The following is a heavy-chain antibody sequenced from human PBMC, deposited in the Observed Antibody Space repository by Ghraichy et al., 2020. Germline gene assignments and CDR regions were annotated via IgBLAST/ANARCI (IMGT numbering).Heavy chain of an antibody. V-gene: IGHV1-18*01. J-gene: IGHJ3*02. CDR1: GYTFTSYG. D-gene: IGHD3-3*01. Sequence: ASVKVSCKASGYTFTSYGISWVRQAPGQGLEWMGWISAYNGNTNYAQKLQGRVTMTTDTSTSTAYMELRSLRSDDTAVYYCARASSSYDFWSGYPYPDAFDNWGQGTMVTVSS. CDR3: ARASSSYDFWSGYPYPDAFDN. CDR2: ISAYNGNT.